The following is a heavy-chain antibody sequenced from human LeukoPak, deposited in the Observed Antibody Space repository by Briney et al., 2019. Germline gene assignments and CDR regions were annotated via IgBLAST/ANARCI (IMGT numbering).Heavy chain of an antibody. V-gene: IGHV4-34*01. J-gene: IGHJ5*02. D-gene: IGHD6-19*01. CDR2: INHSGST. CDR1: GGSSSGYY. Sequence: SETLSLTCAVYGGSSSGYYWSWIRQPAGKGLEWIGEINHSGSTNYNPSLKSRVTISVDTSKNQFSLKLSSVTAAATAVYYCARVGKQWLVLRGWFDTWGQGTLVTASS. CDR3: ARVGKQWLVLRGWFDT.